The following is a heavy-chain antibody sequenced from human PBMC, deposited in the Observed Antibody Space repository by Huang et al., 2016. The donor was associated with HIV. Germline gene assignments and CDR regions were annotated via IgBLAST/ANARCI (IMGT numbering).Heavy chain of an antibody. Sequence: LTCAVSGGSIRSSDYHWGWLGQPPGKGLEWIGSIYYKGSTHYSPSLKSRVTIAVDTSKNLFFLNLTSMTAADTAVYYCARHREGPVAYYSGWGSHLNYMDVWGRGRTVVVSS. CDR1: GGSIRSSDYH. CDR3: ARHREGPVAYYSGWGSHLNYMDV. J-gene: IGHJ6*03. D-gene: IGHD3-10*01. V-gene: IGHV4-39*01. CDR2: IYYKGST.